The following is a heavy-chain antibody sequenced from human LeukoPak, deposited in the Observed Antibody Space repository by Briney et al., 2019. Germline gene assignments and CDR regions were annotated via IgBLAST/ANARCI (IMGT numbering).Heavy chain of an antibody. CDR2: INPSGGST. CDR3: ARDRTAAYCGGDCYSIDAFDI. Sequence: GASVKVSCKASGYTFTSYYMHWVRQAPGQGLEWMGIINPSGGSTSYAQKFQGRVTMTRDTSTSTVYMELSSLRSEDTAVYYCARDRTAAYCGGDCYSIDAFDIWGQGTMVTVSS. D-gene: IGHD2-21*02. CDR1: GYTFTSYY. V-gene: IGHV1-46*01. J-gene: IGHJ3*02.